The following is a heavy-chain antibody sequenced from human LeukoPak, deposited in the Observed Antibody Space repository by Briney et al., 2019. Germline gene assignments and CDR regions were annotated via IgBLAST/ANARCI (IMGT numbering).Heavy chain of an antibody. J-gene: IGHJ4*02. CDR1: GGSFSGYY. CDR3: AREGAIVVYYFDY. D-gene: IGHD3-22*01. Sequence: PSETLSLTCAVYGGSFSGYYWNWIRQPPGKGLEWIGEINHSGSTNYNPSLKSRVTISVDMSKKQFSLKLSSVTAADTAVYYCAREGAIVVYYFDYWGQGTLVTVSS. CDR2: INHSGST. V-gene: IGHV4-34*01.